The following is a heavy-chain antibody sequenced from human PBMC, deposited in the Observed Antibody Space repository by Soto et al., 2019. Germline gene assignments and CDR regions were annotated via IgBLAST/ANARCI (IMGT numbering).Heavy chain of an antibody. J-gene: IGHJ6*03. CDR2: IYSGGST. V-gene: IGHV3-66*01. Sequence: GGSLRLSCAASGFTVSSNYMSWVRQAPGKGLEWVSVIYSGGSTYYADSVKCRFTISRDNSKNTLYLQMNSLRAEDTAVYYCARTYYYGSGSYSHYYYYMDVWGKGTTVTVSS. CDR3: ARTYYYGSGSYSHYYYYMDV. D-gene: IGHD3-10*01. CDR1: GFTVSSNY.